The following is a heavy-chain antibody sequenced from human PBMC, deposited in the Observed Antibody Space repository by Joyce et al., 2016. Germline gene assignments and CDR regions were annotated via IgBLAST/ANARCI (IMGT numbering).Heavy chain of an antibody. CDR2: ITATGTSK. J-gene: IGHJ5*02. Sequence: LESGGGFVQPGGSLRLSCAASGFNFHSYSMVWGRLGPGKGLEWVSSITATGTSKIYADSVRGRFTISRDNSRATLYLDMSSLRVEDTALYICATNDVTRGRSLGPWGQGTQVTVSS. V-gene: IGHV3-23*01. D-gene: IGHD2-8*01. CDR3: ATNDVTRGRSLGP. CDR1: GFNFHSYS.